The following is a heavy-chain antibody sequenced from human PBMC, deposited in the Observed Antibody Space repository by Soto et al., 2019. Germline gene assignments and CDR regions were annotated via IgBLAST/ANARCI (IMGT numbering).Heavy chain of an antibody. J-gene: IGHJ5*02. Sequence: SETLSLTCTVSGGSISTYYWSWIRQPPGKGLEWIGYIYYSGHTYYNASLKSRVTISMDTSKNQFSLRLSSVTAADTAVYFCARHMYASIGVGGKVSWGQGIQVTVSS. CDR2: IYYSGHT. D-gene: IGHD6-6*01. CDR1: GGSISTYY. CDR3: ARHMYASIGVGGKVS. V-gene: IGHV4-59*08.